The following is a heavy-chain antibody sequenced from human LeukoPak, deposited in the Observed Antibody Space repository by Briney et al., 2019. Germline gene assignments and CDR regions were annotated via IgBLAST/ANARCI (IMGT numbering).Heavy chain of an antibody. Sequence: GGSLRLSCAASGFTFSSYSMNWVRQAPGKGLEWVSYISSSSSTIYYADSVKGRFTISRDNAENSLYLQMNSLRVEDTALYYCVKDIGAAAENWFDPWGQGTLVTVSS. D-gene: IGHD6-13*01. V-gene: IGHV3-48*04. CDR1: GFTFSSYS. CDR2: ISSSSSTI. CDR3: VKDIGAAAENWFDP. J-gene: IGHJ5*02.